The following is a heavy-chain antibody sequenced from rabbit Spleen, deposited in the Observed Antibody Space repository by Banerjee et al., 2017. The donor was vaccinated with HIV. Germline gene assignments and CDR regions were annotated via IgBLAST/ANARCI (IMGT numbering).Heavy chain of an antibody. CDR3: VRGASSSGYYSL. J-gene: IGHJ4*01. D-gene: IGHD1-1*01. Sequence: QSLEESGGDLVKPGASLTLTCTASGFSFSKYYWICWVRQAPGKGLEWIGYIDLVFGTTYYATWANGRFTISSHNAQNTLYLQLNSLTAADTATYFCVRGASSSGYYSLWGPGTLVTVS. CDR2: IDLVFGTT. CDR1: GFSFSKYYW. V-gene: IGHV1S40*01.